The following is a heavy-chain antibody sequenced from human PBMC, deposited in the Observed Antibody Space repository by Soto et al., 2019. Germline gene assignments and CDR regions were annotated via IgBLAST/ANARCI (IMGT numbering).Heavy chain of an antibody. Sequence: HVQLVQSGTEVKKPGASVRVSDMVSGYPFTTYYIHWVRQAPGQGLEWMGWIDPRSGGTVYEQKFQGRVTMTRDTSISTVYMDLRGLTPDDTALYYCATDDYGIFPYWGQGSLVTVSS. CDR3: ATDDYGIFPY. J-gene: IGHJ4*02. V-gene: IGHV1-2*02. CDR2: IDPRSGGT. D-gene: IGHD3-10*01. CDR1: GYPFTTYY.